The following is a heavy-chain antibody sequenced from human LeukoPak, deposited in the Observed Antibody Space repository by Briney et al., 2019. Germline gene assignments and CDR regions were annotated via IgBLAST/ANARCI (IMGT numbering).Heavy chain of an antibody. J-gene: IGHJ4*02. CDR2: INAGNDNT. D-gene: IGHD3-16*01. CDR3: ARGFGDY. Sequence: ASVNVSFMACGYTYRNYAMHWVGQARGQRLAWMGWINAGNDNTKYSQNFQGRVTITRDTSASTVYMELSDLRSEDTAVYYCARGFGDYWGQGTLVTVSS. CDR1: GYTYRNYA. V-gene: IGHV1-3*01.